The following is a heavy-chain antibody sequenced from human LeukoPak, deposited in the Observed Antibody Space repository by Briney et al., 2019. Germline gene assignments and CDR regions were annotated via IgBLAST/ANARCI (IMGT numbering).Heavy chain of an antibody. CDR3: ARDWFYGGNFDVFDI. J-gene: IGHJ3*02. D-gene: IGHD4-23*01. CDR1: GGTFSSYA. CDR2: IIPIFGTA. Sequence: SVKVSCKASGGTFSSYAISWVRQAPGQGLEWMGGIIPIFGTANYAQKFQGRVTITADESTSTAYMELSSLRSDDTAVYYCARDWFYGGNFDVFDIWGQGTMVTVSS. V-gene: IGHV1-69*13.